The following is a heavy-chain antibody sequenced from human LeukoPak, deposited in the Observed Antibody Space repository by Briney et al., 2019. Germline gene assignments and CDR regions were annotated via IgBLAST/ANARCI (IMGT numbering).Heavy chain of an antibody. J-gene: IGHJ4*02. CDR2: VHPSAGT. CDR3: ATYYDRIGYKLDY. V-gene: IGHV4-4*02. Sequence: SGTLSLTCAASGGSVSHSNWWTWVRQSPGKGIAWIGEVHPSAGTNYNPSLKSRVTISLDKSTNQFSLGLNSVTAADTAICDCATYYDRIGYKLDYWGQGTLVTVSS. D-gene: IGHD3-22*01. CDR1: GGSVSHSNW.